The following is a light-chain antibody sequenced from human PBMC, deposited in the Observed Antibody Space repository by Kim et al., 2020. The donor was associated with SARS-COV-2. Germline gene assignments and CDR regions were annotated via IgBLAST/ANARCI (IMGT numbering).Light chain of an antibody. CDR1: KLGDKY. CDR3: QAWDSSTVV. V-gene: IGLV3-1*01. J-gene: IGLJ2*01. CDR2: QDS. Sequence: SYELTQPPSVSVSSGQTASITCSGDKLGDKYACWYKQKPGQSPVLVIYQDSKRPSGIPERFSGSNSGNTATLTISGTQAMDEADYYCQAWDSSTVVFGGG.